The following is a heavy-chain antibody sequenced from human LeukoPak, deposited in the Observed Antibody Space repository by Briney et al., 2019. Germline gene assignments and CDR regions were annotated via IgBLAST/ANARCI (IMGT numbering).Heavy chain of an antibody. V-gene: IGHV3-66*04. CDR3: ARPGTYGGYDY. D-gene: IGHD5-12*01. J-gene: IGHJ4*02. CDR1: GFTVGYNY. Sequence: GGSLRLSCAASGFTVGYNYMTWVRQAPGKGLEWVAAIYNSGSTYYADSVKGRFTISRDNSKNTMYLQMNSLKGEDTAVYYCARPGTYGGYDYWGQGTLVTVSS. CDR2: IYNSGST.